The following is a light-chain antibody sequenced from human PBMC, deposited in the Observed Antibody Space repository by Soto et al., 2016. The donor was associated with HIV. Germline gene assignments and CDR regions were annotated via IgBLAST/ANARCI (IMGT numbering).Light chain of an antibody. CDR2: AAS. Sequence: DIQMTQSPSSLSASIGDRVTITCRASQGIKTYLNWYQHKPGKGPKLLIYAASRLQSGVPSRFSGSGSGTDFTLTISSLQPEDVATYYCQKYNSAPLTFGGGTKVEIK. CDR1: QGIKTY. CDR3: QKYNSAPLT. V-gene: IGKV1-39*01. J-gene: IGKJ4*01.